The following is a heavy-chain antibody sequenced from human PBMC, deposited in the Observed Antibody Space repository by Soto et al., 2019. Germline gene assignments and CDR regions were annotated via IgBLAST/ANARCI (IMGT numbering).Heavy chain of an antibody. CDR1: GYTFTSYG. J-gene: IGHJ4*02. Sequence: QVQLVQSGAEVKKPWASVKVSCKASGYTFTSYGISWVRQAPGQGLEWMGWISAYNGNTTYEQKPQGRVTMTTDTSTSKAYMELRSLSSDDTAVYYCAREAPANDYWGQGTLVTVSS. CDR2: ISAYNGNT. V-gene: IGHV1-18*01. CDR3: AREAPANDY.